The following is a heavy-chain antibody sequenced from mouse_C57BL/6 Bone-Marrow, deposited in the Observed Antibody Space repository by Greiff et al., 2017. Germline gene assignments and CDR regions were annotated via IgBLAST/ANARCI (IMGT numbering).Heavy chain of an antibody. D-gene: IGHD2-4*01. CDR1: GYTFTDHP. J-gene: IGHJ2*01. V-gene: IGHV1-78*01. CDR3: ARQDYDYGGYYFGY. CDR2: IYPRDGST. Sequence: VQLQQSDAELVKPVASVKISCKVSGYTFTDHPIHWMKQRPEPGLAWIGYIYPRDGSTKYNEKFKGKATLTADKSSSTAYMQLNSLTSVYSAVYFGARQDYDYGGYYFGYGGQGTTLTVS.